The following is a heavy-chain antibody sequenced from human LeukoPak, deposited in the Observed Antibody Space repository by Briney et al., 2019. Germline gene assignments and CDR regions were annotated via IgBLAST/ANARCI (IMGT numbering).Heavy chain of an antibody. J-gene: IGHJ4*02. V-gene: IGHV3-64*01. CDR2: ISSNGGST. CDR1: GFTFSSYA. Sequence: EGSLRLSCAASGFTFSSYAMHWVRQAPGKGLESVSAISSNGGSTYYANSVKGRFTISRDNSKNTLYLQMGSLRAEDMAVYYCATSNSGSLKLDYWGQGTLVTVSS. D-gene: IGHD3-10*01. CDR3: ATSNSGSLKLDY.